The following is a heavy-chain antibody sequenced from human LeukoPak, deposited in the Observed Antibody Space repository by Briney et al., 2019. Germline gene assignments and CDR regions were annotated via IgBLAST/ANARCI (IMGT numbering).Heavy chain of an antibody. V-gene: IGHV4-31*03. Sequence: PSETLSLTCTVSGGSISSGGYYWSWIRQHPGKGLEWIGYIFYSGSTYYNPSLKSRVTISVDTSKNQFSLKLSSVTAADTAVYYCAGAPVSDFDWSLGGFDYWGQGTLVTVSS. J-gene: IGHJ4*02. D-gene: IGHD3-9*01. CDR3: AGAPVSDFDWSLGGFDY. CDR1: GGSISSGGYY. CDR2: IFYSGST.